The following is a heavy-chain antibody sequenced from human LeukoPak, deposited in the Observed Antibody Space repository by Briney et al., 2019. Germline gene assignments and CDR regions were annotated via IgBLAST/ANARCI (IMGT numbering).Heavy chain of an antibody. CDR1: GGSISSGDYY. D-gene: IGHD3-22*01. Sequence: SQTLSLTCTVSGGSISSGDYYWSWIRQPPGTGLEWIGYIYYSGSTYYNPSLKSRVTISVDTSKNQFSLKLSSVTAADTAVYYCARSEAKDSSGYQPFDYWGQGTLVTVSS. CDR3: ARSEAKDSSGYQPFDY. J-gene: IGHJ4*02. V-gene: IGHV4-30-4*01. CDR2: IYYSGST.